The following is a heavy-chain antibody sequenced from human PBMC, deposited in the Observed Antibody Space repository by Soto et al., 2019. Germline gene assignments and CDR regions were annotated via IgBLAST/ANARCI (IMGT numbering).Heavy chain of an antibody. CDR2: IYYSGST. V-gene: IGHV4-39*01. D-gene: IGHD3-22*01. J-gene: IGHJ4*01. CDR1: GGSISSSSYY. Sequence: SETLSLTCIVSGGSISSSSYYWGWIRQPPGKGLEWIGSIYYSGSTYYNPSLKSRVTISVDTSKNQFSLKLSSVTAADTAVYYCARQKRYYDSSAYYFDYWGQGTLVTVSS. CDR3: ARQKRYYDSSAYYFDY.